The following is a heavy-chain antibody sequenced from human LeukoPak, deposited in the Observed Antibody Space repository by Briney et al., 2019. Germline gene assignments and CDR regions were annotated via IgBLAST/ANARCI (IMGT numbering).Heavy chain of an antibody. J-gene: IGHJ4*02. V-gene: IGHV4-39*07. CDR2: IYYSGST. Sequence: SETLSLTCTVSGGSVSSSSYYWGWIRQPPGKGLEWIGSIYYSGSTYYNPSLKSRVTISVDTSKNQFSLKLSSVTAADTAVYYCARARRWGTMVRGAHPFDYWGQGTLVTVSS. D-gene: IGHD3-10*01. CDR3: ARARRWGTMVRGAHPFDY. CDR1: GGSVSSSSYY.